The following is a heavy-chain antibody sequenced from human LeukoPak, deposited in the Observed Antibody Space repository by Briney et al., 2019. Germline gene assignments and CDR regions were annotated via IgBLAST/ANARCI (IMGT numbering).Heavy chain of an antibody. Sequence: PSETLSLTCTVSGESISGFYWTWIRQPPGKGLEWIGYIYYSGSTNYNPSLKSRVTISVDTSKNQFSLKLSSVTAADTAVYFCARGFRGDNFDYWGQGTLVTVSS. CDR1: GESISGFY. CDR2: IYYSGST. CDR3: ARGFRGDNFDY. J-gene: IGHJ4*02. D-gene: IGHD7-27*01. V-gene: IGHV4-59*08.